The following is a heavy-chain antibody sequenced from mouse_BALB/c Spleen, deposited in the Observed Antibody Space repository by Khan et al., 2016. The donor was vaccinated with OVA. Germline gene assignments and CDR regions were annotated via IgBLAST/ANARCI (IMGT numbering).Heavy chain of an antibody. CDR1: GYSITSGYG. Sequence: EVELVESGPGLVKPSQSLPLTCTVTGYSITSGYGWNLIRQFPGNTLEWMGYISYSGSTNYNPSLKSRFSITRDTSKNQFILQLNSVTTEDAATYYCASTDRIKYWGQGTTHTVSS. CDR3: ASTDRIKY. CDR2: ISYSGST. V-gene: IGHV3-2*02. J-gene: IGHJ2*01. D-gene: IGHD1-1*01.